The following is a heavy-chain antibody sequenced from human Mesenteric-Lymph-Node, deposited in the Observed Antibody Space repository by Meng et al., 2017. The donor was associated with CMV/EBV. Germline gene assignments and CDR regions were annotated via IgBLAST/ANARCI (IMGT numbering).Heavy chain of an antibody. CDR1: GFTFSIYG. CDR2: TRYDGNQE. V-gene: IGHV3-30*02. J-gene: IGHJ4*02. CDR3: ANKVGGGYFEW. Sequence: SCAASGFTFSIYGMHWVRQAPGKGLEWVAFTRYDGNQEYYADSVRGRFSISRDNSKNTMFLQMNSLRAEDTAVYYCANKVGGGYFEWWGQGTLVTVSS. D-gene: IGHD2-15*01.